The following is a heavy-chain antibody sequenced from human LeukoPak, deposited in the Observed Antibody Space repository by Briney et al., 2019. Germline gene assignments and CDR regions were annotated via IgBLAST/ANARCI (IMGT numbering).Heavy chain of an antibody. V-gene: IGHV1-2*02. CDR3: ARPRRDCSSTSCSFYYMDV. D-gene: IGHD2-2*01. CDR2: INPNSGGT. Sequence: ASVKVSCKASGYTFTGYYMHWMRQAPGQGLEWMGWINPNSGGTNYAQKFQGRVTMTRDTSISTAYMELSRLRSDDTAVYYCARPRRDCSSTSCSFYYMDVWGKGTTVTVSS. CDR1: GYTFTGYY. J-gene: IGHJ6*03.